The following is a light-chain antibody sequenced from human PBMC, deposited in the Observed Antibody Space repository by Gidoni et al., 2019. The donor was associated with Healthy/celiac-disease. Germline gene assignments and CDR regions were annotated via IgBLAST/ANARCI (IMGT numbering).Light chain of an antibody. Sequence: QSAMTQPASVSGSPGQSITISFTGTSSDVGSDNLVSWYQQHPGKAPKLMIYEVSKRPSGVSNRFSGSKSGNTAYLTISGLQAEDEADYYCCSYAGSSTWVFGGGTKLTVL. J-gene: IGLJ3*02. CDR1: SSDVGSDNL. V-gene: IGLV2-23*02. CDR2: EVS. CDR3: CSYAGSSTWV.